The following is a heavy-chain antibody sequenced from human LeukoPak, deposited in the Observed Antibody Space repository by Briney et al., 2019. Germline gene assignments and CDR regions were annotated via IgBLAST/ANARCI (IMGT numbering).Heavy chain of an antibody. V-gene: IGHV4-59*01. CDR3: ARGRGPSIIVPAAANYYYMDV. CDR1: GGSISSYY. Sequence: SETLSLTCAVSGGSISSYYWSWIRQPPGKGLEWIGYIYYSGRTNYNPSLKSRVTISVDTSKNQFSLKLSSVTAADTAVYYCARGRGPSIIVPAAANYYYMDVWGTGTTVTVSS. CDR2: IYYSGRT. D-gene: IGHD2-2*01. J-gene: IGHJ6*03.